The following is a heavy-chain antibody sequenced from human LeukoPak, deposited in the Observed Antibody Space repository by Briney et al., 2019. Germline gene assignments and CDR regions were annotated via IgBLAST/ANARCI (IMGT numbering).Heavy chain of an antibody. CDR3: AKDIWAVAASPDAFDI. D-gene: IGHD6-19*01. J-gene: IGHJ3*02. V-gene: IGHV3-48*01. CDR2: ISSSSSTI. Sequence: PGGSLRLSCAASGFTFSSYSMNWVRQAPGKGLEWVSYISSSSSTIYYVDSVKGRFTISRDNAKNSLYLQMNSLRAEDTALYYCAKDIWAVAASPDAFDIWGQGTMVTVSS. CDR1: GFTFSSYS.